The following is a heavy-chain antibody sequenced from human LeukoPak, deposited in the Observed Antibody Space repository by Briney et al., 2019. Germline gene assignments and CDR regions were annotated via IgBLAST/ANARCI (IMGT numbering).Heavy chain of an antibody. CDR1: GFTFSSYG. CDR2: ISSSSSYI. CDR3: ARLCIVGTKSAFDI. J-gene: IGHJ3*02. D-gene: IGHD1-26*01. Sequence: GGSLRLSCAASGFTFSSYGMNWVRQAPGKGLEWVSLISSSSSYINYADSVKGRFTISRDNAKKSLYLQMNSLRAEDTAVYYCARLCIVGTKSAFDIWGQGTMVTVSS. V-gene: IGHV3-21*01.